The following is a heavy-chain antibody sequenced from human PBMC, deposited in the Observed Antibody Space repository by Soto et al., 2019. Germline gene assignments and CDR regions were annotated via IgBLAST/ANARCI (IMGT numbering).Heavy chain of an antibody. J-gene: IGHJ4*02. V-gene: IGHV1-2*02. Sequence: ASVTVSCTASGYTFTGYYMHWVRQAPGQGRERMGWINPNSGGTNYAQKFQGRVTMTRDTSISTAYMELSRLRSDDTAVYYCARGYCSSTSCPLFIDYWGQGTLVTVSS. D-gene: IGHD2-2*01. CDR2: INPNSGGT. CDR3: ARGYCSSTSCPLFIDY. CDR1: GYTFTGYY.